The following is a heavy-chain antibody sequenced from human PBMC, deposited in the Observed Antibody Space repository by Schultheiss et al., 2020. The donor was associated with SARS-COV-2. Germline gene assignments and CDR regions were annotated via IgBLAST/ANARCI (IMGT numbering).Heavy chain of an antibody. D-gene: IGHD6-13*01. J-gene: IGHJ6*02. CDR1: GFTFSDYY. V-gene: IGHV3-11*01. CDR2: ISSSGSTI. CDR3: ARDGIAAAGKGEGYGMDV. Sequence: GGSLRLSCAASGFTFSDYYMSWIRQAPGKGLEWVSYISSSGSTIYYADSVKGRFTISRDNAKNSLYLQMNSLRAEDTALYYCARDGIAAAGKGEGYGMDVWGQGTTVTVSS.